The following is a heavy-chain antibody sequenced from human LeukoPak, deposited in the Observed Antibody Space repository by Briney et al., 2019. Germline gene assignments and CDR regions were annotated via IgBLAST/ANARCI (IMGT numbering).Heavy chain of an antibody. J-gene: IGHJ4*02. CDR3: ARHYRPRGSPNYYDSSGSTPLDY. CDR1: GYSFTSYW. CDR2: IYPGDSDT. V-gene: IGHV5-51*01. D-gene: IGHD3-22*01. Sequence: GESLKISGKGSGYSFTSYWIGWVRQMPGKGLEWMGIIYPGDSDTRYSPSFQGQVTISADKSISTAYLQWSSLKVSDTAMYYCARHYRPRGSPNYYDSSGSTPLDYWGQGTLVTVSS.